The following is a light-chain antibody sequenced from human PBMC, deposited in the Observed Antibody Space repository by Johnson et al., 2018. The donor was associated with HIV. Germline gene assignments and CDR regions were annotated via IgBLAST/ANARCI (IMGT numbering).Light chain of an antibody. CDR3: GTWDSSLSAYV. Sequence: QAVFTQPPSVSAAPGQKVTISCSGSSSNIGNNYVSWYQQLPGTAPKLLIYENSKRPSGIPDRFSGSKSGTSATLGITGLQTGDEAEYYCGTWDSSLSAYVFGTGTKVTVL. CDR2: ENS. J-gene: IGLJ1*01. V-gene: IGLV1-51*02. CDR1: SSNIGNNY.